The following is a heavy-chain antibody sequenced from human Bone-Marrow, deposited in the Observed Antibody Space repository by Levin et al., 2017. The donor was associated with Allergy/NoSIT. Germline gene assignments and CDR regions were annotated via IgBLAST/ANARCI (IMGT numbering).Heavy chain of an antibody. CDR3: YGSGSYSRRGEYVRSIDY. D-gene: IGHD3-10*01. V-gene: IGHV3-23*01. CDR1: GFTFSSYA. Sequence: GASVKVSCAASGFTFSSYAMSWVRQAPGKGLEWVSAISGSGGSTYYADSVKGRFTISRDNSKNTLYLQMNSLRAEDTAVYYCYGSGSYSRRGEYVRSIDYWGQGTLVTVSS. CDR2: ISGSGGST. J-gene: IGHJ4*02.